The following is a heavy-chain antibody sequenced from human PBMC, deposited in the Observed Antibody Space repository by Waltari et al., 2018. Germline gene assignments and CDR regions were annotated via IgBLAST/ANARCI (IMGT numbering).Heavy chain of an antibody. CDR3: AKDRGPGINWNVGSHWFDP. D-gene: IGHD1-1*01. CDR2: IRYDGSNK. J-gene: IGHJ5*02. V-gene: IGHV3-30*02. CDR1: GFTFSSYG. Sequence: QVQLVESGGGVVQPGGSLRLSCAASGFTFSSYGMHWVRQAPGKGLEWVAFIRYDGSNKYYADSVKGRFTISRENSKNTLYLQMNSLRAEDTAVYYCAKDRGPGINWNVGSHWFDPWGQGTLVTVSS.